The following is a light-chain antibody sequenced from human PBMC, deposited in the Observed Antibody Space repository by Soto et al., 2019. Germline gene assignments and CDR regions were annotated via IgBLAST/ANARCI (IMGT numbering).Light chain of an antibody. J-gene: IGKJ3*01. CDR1: QSVSTY. CDR2: DAS. CDR3: QQRSNWPLVT. V-gene: IGKV3-11*01. Sequence: EIVLTQSPATLSLSPGERATLSCRASQSVSTYLAWYQQRPGQPPRLLIYDASSRATGIPARFSGSGSGTDFTLTISSLETEYFGVYYCQQRSNWPLVTFGPGTRLDV.